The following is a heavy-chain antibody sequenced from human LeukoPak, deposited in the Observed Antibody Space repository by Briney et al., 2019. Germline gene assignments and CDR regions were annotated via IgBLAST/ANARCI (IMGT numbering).Heavy chain of an antibody. CDR2: ISITSKTI. V-gene: IGHV3-48*02. D-gene: IGHD2-15*01. CDR3: ARLVGSRSCSGGTCYSDY. CDR1: GFTFSSND. Sequence: GGSLRLSCAGSGFTFSSNDMSWVRQPPGKGLEWVSYISITSKTIKYADSVKGRFTISRDDAKNSLYLQMNSLRDEDTAVYYCARLVGSRSCSGGTCYSDYWGQGTLVTVSS. J-gene: IGHJ4*02.